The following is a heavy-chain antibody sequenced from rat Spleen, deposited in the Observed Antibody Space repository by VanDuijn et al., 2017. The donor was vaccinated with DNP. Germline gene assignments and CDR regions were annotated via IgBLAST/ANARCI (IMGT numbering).Heavy chain of an antibody. CDR2: ISTGGGNT. V-gene: IGHV5-25*01. J-gene: IGHJ2*01. CDR1: GFTFSDYG. Sequence: EVQLVESGGGLVQPGRSMKLSCAASGFTFSDYGMAWVLQAPKKGLEWVASISTGGGNTYSGDSVKGRFTISRDNAKSTLYLQMSSLRSEDTATYYCTRDLNHGYNYAFDYWGQGVMVTVSS. D-gene: IGHD1-4*01. CDR3: TRDLNHGYNYAFDY.